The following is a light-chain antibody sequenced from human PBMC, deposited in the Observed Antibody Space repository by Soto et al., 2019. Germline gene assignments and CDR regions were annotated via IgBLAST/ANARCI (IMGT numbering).Light chain of an antibody. V-gene: IGLV2-14*01. CDR2: EVN. J-gene: IGLJ1*01. CDR1: SSDVGGYTY. CDR3: SSYTSISTLYV. Sequence: QSALTQPASVSGSPRQSITISCTGASSDVGGYTYVSWYQQHPGKAPKLMIYEVNNRPSGVSNRFSGSKSGNTASLTISGLQAEDEADYYCSSYTSISTLYVFGTGTKLTVL.